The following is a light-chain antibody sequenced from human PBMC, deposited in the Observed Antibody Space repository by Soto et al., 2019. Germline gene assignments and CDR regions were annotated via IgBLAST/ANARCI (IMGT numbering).Light chain of an antibody. J-gene: IGLJ1*01. V-gene: IGLV1-44*01. CDR1: TSNIGSNT. CDR2: SNN. Sequence: QLVLTQPPSASGTPGQRVTISCSGSTSNIGSNTVNWYQQLPGTAPKLLIYSNNQRPSGVPDRFSGSKSGTSASLAISGLQSEDEADYYCAAWYDSLSGYVFGPGTKLTVL. CDR3: AAWYDSLSGYV.